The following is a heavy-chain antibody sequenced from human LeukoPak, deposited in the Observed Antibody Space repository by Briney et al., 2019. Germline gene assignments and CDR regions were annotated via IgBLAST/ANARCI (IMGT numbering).Heavy chain of an antibody. Sequence: SETLSLTCTVSGGSISSYYWSWIRQPPGKGLEWIGYIYYSGSTNYNPSLKSRVTISVDTSKNQFSLKLSSVTAADTAVYYCAREKGWGITYGSGSHYYYYYMGVWGKGTTVTISS. J-gene: IGHJ6*03. CDR2: IYYSGST. D-gene: IGHD3-10*01. CDR1: GGSISSYY. V-gene: IGHV4-59*01. CDR3: AREKGWGITYGSGSHYYYYYMGV.